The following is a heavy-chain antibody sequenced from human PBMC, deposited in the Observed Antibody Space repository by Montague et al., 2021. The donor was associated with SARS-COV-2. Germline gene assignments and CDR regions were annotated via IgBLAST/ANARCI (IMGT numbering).Heavy chain of an antibody. CDR3: ARDVAVAGLFDY. CDR2: ISISGST. Sequence: TLSLTCTVSGGSISSGSYYWSWIRQPAGKGLEGIGRISISGSTNYNPSLKSRVTISVDTSKNQFSLKLSSVTAADTAVYYCARDVAVAGLFDYWGQGTLVTVSS. V-gene: IGHV4-61*02. D-gene: IGHD6-19*01. J-gene: IGHJ4*02. CDR1: GGSISSGSYY.